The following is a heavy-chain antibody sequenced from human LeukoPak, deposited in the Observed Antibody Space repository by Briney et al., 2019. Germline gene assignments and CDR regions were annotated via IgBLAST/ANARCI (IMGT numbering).Heavy chain of an antibody. CDR3: ARDQTFFLSGALGAFDI. J-gene: IGHJ3*02. V-gene: IGHV3-30*02. D-gene: IGHD1-26*01. Sequence: PGGSLRLSCAASGFTFSSYGMHWVRQAPGKGLEWVAFIRYDGSNKYYADSVKGRFTISRDNSKNTLYLQMNSLRAEDTAVYYCARDQTFFLSGALGAFDIWGQGTMVTVSS. CDR2: IRYDGSNK. CDR1: GFTFSSYG.